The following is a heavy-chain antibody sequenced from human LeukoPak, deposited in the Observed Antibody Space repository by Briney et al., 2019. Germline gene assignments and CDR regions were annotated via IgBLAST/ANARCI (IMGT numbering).Heavy chain of an antibody. CDR1: GASIISYH. D-gene: IGHD5-24*01. Sequence: SETLSLTCSVSGASIISYHWSWVRPPPGKGLEWIGFVHYSGSTNYNPSLKSRVTISADTSKNQFSLSLTSVTAADTALYYCARSPLESRRDAYNFYFDYWGQGALVTVSS. J-gene: IGHJ4*02. CDR2: VHYSGST. CDR3: ARSPLESRRDAYNFYFDY. V-gene: IGHV4-59*08.